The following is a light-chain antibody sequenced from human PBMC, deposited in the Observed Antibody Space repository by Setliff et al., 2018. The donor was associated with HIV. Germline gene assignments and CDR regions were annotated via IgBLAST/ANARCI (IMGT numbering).Light chain of an antibody. J-gene: IGLJ1*01. Sequence: QSALTQPASVSGSPGQSITISCTGTSSDIGSYNLVSWYQRHPGKVPKLKIYEVIKRPSGVSNRFSGSKSGNTASLTISGLQAEDEADYYCCSYAGSSYVFGTGTKVTVL. CDR3: CSYAGSSYV. V-gene: IGLV2-23*02. CDR2: EVI. CDR1: SSDIGSYNL.